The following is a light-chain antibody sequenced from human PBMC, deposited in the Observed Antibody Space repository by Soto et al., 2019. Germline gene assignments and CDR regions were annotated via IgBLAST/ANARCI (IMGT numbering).Light chain of an antibody. CDR2: AAS. CDR3: QQSYSTMWT. J-gene: IGKJ1*01. CDR1: QGISTY. Sequence: DSQMTQSPSSLSASVGDRVTITCRASQGISTYLNWSQQKPGKAPKLLIYAASSLQSGVPSRFSGSGSETDFTLTISSLQPEDFATYSCQQSYSTMWTFGQGTKVEIK. V-gene: IGKV1-39*01.